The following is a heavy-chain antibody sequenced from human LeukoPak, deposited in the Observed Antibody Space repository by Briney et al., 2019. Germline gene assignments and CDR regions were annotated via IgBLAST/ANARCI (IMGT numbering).Heavy chain of an antibody. Sequence: ASVKVSCTASGYTFTGYYMHWVRQAPGQGLEWMGCINPNSGGTNYAQKFQGRVAMTRDTFISTAYMELSRLRSDDTAVYYCAQGYCSGGSCYRNWFDPWGQGTLVTVSS. CDR1: GYTFTGYY. V-gene: IGHV1-2*02. J-gene: IGHJ5*02. D-gene: IGHD2-15*01. CDR2: INPNSGGT. CDR3: AQGYCSGGSCYRNWFDP.